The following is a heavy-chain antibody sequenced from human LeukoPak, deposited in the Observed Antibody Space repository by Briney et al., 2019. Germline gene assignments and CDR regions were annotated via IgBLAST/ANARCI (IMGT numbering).Heavy chain of an antibody. CDR3: ARHGTGQKAFDI. Sequence: PSETLSLTCTVSGGSISSYYWSWIRQPPGKGLEWIGQIYYSGHTIYNPSLKSRITISVETSKNQFSLRLSSVTAADTAAYFCARHGTGQKAFDIWGQGTMVTVSS. CDR2: IYYSGHT. J-gene: IGHJ3*02. V-gene: IGHV4-59*08. D-gene: IGHD1-14*01. CDR1: GGSISSYY.